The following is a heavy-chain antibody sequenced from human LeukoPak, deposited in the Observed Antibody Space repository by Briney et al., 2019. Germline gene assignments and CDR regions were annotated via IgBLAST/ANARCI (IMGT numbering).Heavy chain of an antibody. J-gene: IGHJ4*02. V-gene: IGHV4-30-4*08. Sequence: SETLSLTCTVSGGSISSGDYYWSWIRQPPGKGLEWIGNIYYSGSTYYNPSLESRLTISVDTSKKQFSLKLRSVTAADTAVYYCARSHSSSWYGGFDYWGQGILVTVSS. CDR1: GGSISSGDYY. D-gene: IGHD6-13*01. CDR2: IYYSGST. CDR3: ARSHSSSWYGGFDY.